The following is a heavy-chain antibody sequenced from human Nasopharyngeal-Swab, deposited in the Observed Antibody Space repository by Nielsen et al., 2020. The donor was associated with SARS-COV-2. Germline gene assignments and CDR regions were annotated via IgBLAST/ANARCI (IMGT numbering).Heavy chain of an antibody. CDR3: AKETGTVPVAFDI. CDR1: GFIFDDYA. J-gene: IGHJ3*02. CDR2: ISWNSGTT. Sequence: SLKISCVASGFIFDDYAMHWVRQAPGKGLEWVSSISWNSGTTDSGASVKGRFTISRDNAENSVYLQMNSLRPEDTAFYYCAKETGTVPVAFDIWGQGTVVTVSS. V-gene: IGHV3-9*01. D-gene: IGHD1-7*01.